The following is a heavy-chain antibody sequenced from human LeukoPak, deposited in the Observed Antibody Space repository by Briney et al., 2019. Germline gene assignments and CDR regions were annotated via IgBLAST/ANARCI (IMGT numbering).Heavy chain of an antibody. CDR1: GFTFGSHA. V-gene: IGHV3-23*01. CDR2: IFGSGGSP. D-gene: IGHD5-18*01. CDR3: GKTTVGYSSGQKPAWPVDY. Sequence: QPGGSLRLSCEASGFTFGSHAMYWVRQAPGKGLEGVAGIFGSGGSPHYADSVKGRFTISRDNSRNTVYLQINSLRAEDTAVYYCGKTTVGYSSGQKPAWPVDYWGQGTLVTVSS. J-gene: IGHJ4*02.